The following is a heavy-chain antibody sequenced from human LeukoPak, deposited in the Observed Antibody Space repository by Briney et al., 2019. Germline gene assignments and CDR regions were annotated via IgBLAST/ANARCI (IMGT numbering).Heavy chain of an antibody. CDR1: GFTFSSNS. CDR2: ISSSSTYI. D-gene: IGHD5-24*01. J-gene: IGHJ3*02. V-gene: IGHV3-21*01. Sequence: GGSLRLSCAASGFTFSSNSMKWVRQAPGKGLEWVSSISSSSTYIDYADSVKGRFTISRDNAKNSMYLQMNSLRAEDTAVYYCARQKMATIEAFDIWGQGTMVTVSS. CDR3: ARQKMATIEAFDI.